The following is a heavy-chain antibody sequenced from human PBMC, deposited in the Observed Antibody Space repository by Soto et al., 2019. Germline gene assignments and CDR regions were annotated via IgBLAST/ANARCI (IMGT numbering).Heavy chain of an antibody. CDR1: GFTFNNYA. V-gene: IGHV3-23*01. CDR3: EKGRGGSGSLTPRVDF. D-gene: IGHD3-10*01. Sequence: EVQLLESGGGLVQPGGSLRLSCAASGFTFNNYAMTWVRQAPGKGLEWVSAISGGGDTTSYADSVKGRFTVSREGSKNTLYLQMSSLRAEDTALYYCEKGRGGSGSLTPRVDFWGQGTLVTVSS. J-gene: IGHJ4*02. CDR2: ISGGGDTT.